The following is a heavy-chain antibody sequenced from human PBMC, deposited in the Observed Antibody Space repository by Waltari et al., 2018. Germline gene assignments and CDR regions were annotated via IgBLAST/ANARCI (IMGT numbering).Heavy chain of an antibody. CDR3: ARSLGDPDYFDY. V-gene: IGHV4-39*01. CDR1: YE. D-gene: IGHD2-21*02. J-gene: IGHJ4*02. CDR2: IYNSAIT. Sequence: YEWGWSRQPPGKGLEWIGSIYNSAITYYNPSLKSRVTISVDTSKHQFSLRLSSVTAADTAVYYCARSLGDPDYFDYWGQGTLVTVSS.